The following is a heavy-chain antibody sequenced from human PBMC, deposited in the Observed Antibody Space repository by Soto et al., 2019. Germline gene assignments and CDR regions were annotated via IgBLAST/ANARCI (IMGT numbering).Heavy chain of an antibody. V-gene: IGHV4-34*01. Sequence: KTSETLSLTCAVYGGSFSGYYWSWIRQPPGKGLEWIGEINHSGSTNYNPSLKSRVTISVDTSKNQFSLKLSSVTAADTAVYYCARDRSRVRGVMSAWFDPWGQGTLVTVSS. CDR1: GGSFSGYY. CDR3: ARDRSRVRGVMSAWFDP. CDR2: INHSGST. D-gene: IGHD3-10*01. J-gene: IGHJ5*02.